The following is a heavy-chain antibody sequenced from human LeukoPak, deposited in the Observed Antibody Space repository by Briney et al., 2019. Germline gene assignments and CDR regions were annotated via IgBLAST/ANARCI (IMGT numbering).Heavy chain of an antibody. CDR2: ISTYNGIT. CDR3: ARDLHYYCSSTSCYALDY. Sequence: ASVKVSCKASGGTFSSYAITWVRQAPGQGLEWMGWISTYNGITSYAQKLQGRVTMTTGTSSTTAYMELRSLRSDDTAVYYCARDLHYYCSSTSCYALDYWGQGTLVTVSS. V-gene: IGHV1-18*01. J-gene: IGHJ4*02. CDR1: GGTFSSYA. D-gene: IGHD2-2*01.